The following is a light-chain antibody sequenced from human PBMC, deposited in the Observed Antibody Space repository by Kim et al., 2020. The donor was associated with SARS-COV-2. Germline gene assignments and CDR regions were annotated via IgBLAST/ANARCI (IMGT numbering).Light chain of an antibody. Sequence: SYELTQPSSVSVSPGQTARITCSGDVLAKKYARWFQQKPGQAPVLVIYKDSERPSGIPERFSGSSSETTVTLTISGAQVEDEADYYCYSAADNNPWVFGGGTKLTVL. CDR3: YSAADNNPWV. CDR2: KDS. V-gene: IGLV3-27*01. CDR1: VLAKKY. J-gene: IGLJ3*02.